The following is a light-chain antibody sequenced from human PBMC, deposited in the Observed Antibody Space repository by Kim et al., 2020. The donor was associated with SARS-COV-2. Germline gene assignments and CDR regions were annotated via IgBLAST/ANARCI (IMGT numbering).Light chain of an antibody. CDR3: QTRGTGIGGYV. CDR2: LNSDGSH. Sequence: QLVLTQSPSASASLGASVKLTCTLSSGHSSYAIAWHQQQPEKGPRYLMKLNSDGSHSKGDGIPDRFSGSSSGAGRYLTISSLQSEDEADYYCQTRGTGIGGYVFGTGTKVTVL. V-gene: IGLV4-69*01. J-gene: IGLJ1*01. CDR1: SGHSSYA.